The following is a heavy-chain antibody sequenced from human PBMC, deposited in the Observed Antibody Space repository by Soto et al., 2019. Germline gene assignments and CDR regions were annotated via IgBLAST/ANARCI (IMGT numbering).Heavy chain of an antibody. D-gene: IGHD3-10*01. CDR1: GYTFTSYD. CDR3: ARGTAAVRGVIIYPFDY. V-gene: IGHV1-8*01. CDR2: MNPNSGNT. Sequence: ASVKVSCQASGYTFTSYDINWVRQATGQGLEWMGWMNPNSGNTGYAQKFQGRVTMTRNTSISTAYMELSSLRSEDTAVYYCARGTAAVRGVIIYPFDYWGQGTRVTVSS. J-gene: IGHJ4*02.